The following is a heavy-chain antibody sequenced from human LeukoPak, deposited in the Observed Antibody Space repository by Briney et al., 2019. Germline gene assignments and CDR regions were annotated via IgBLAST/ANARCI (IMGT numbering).Heavy chain of an antibody. Sequence: SETLSLTCAIYGGSFSGYYWSWIRQPPGKGLEWIGEINHSGSTNYNPSLKSRVAISEDTSKNQFSLKLTSVTAADTAMYYCARHCGGDCSHGFDIWGQGTLVTVSS. CDR3: ARHCGGDCSHGFDI. CDR1: GGSFSGYY. CDR2: INHSGST. V-gene: IGHV4-34*01. D-gene: IGHD2-21*02. J-gene: IGHJ3*02.